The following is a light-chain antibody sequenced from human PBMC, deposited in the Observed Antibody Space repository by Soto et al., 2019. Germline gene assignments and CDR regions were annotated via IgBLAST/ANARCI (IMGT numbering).Light chain of an antibody. Sequence: QSALTQPASVSGSPGQSITISCTGTSSDVGGYNYVSWYQQHPGKAPKLLIYDNNHRPSGVPDRFSGSKSGTSASLAISGLQSEPEADYYCAAWDDSLNGWVFGGGTKLTVL. CDR1: SSDVGGYNY. CDR3: AAWDDSLNGWV. CDR2: DNN. V-gene: IGLV2-14*01. J-gene: IGLJ3*02.